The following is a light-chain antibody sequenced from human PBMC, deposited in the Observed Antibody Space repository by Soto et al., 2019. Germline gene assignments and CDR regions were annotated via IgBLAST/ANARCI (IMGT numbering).Light chain of an antibody. CDR1: QSVSNNY. Sequence: EIVLTQSPGTLSLSPGERATLACRASQSVSNNYLAWYQQKPGQAPRLLIYGASIRATGIPDRFSGSGSGTDFTLTISRLEPEDCAVYYCQHYGSSPPFTFGPGTTVDIK. J-gene: IGKJ3*01. V-gene: IGKV3-20*01. CDR3: QHYGSSPPFT. CDR2: GAS.